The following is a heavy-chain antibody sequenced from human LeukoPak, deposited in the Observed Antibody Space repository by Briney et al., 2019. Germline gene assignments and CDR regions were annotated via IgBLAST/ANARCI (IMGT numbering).Heavy chain of an antibody. CDR3: AKGVGLRYFDWLLGGGQFDY. CDR2: ISGSGGST. J-gene: IGHJ4*02. D-gene: IGHD3-9*01. V-gene: IGHV3-23*01. Sequence: GGSLRLSCAASGFTFSSYAMSWVRQAPGKGLEWVSAISGSGGSTYYADSVKGRLTIPRDNSKNTLYLQMNSLRAEDTAVYYCAKGVGLRYFDWLLGGGQFDYWGQGTLVTVSS. CDR1: GFTFSSYA.